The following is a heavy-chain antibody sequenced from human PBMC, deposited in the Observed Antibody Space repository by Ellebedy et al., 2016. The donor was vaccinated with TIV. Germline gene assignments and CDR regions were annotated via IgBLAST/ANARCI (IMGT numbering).Heavy chain of an antibody. CDR1: GGTFSSYA. CDR3: ARDCSGGSGDYYYYGIDV. Sequence: SVKVSXKASGGTFSSYAISWVRQAPGQGLEWMGGIIPIFGTANYAQKFQGRVTITADESTSTAYMELSSLRSEDTAVYYCARDCSGGSGDYYYYGIDVWGQGTTVTVSS. D-gene: IGHD2-15*01. J-gene: IGHJ6*02. V-gene: IGHV1-69*13. CDR2: IIPIFGTA.